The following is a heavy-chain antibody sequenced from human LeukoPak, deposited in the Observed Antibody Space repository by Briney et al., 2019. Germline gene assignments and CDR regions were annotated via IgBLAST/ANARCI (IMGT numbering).Heavy chain of an antibody. CDR2: ISSSGSTI. D-gene: IGHD3-22*01. Sequence: GGSLRLSCAASGFTFSDYYMSWIRQAPGKGLEWVSYISSSGSTIYYADSVKGRFTISRDNAKNSLYLQMNSLRAEDTAVYYCARDRVYYYDSSGYRDAFDIWGQGTMVTVSS. CDR3: ARDRVYYYDSSGYRDAFDI. CDR1: GFTFSDYY. V-gene: IGHV3-11*04. J-gene: IGHJ3*02.